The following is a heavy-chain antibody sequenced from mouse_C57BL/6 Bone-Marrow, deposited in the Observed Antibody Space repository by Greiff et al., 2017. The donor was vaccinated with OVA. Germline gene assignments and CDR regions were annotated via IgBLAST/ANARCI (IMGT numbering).Heavy chain of an antibody. CDR3: ARHGDYGSFFDY. V-gene: IGHV5-6*01. D-gene: IGHD1-1*01. CDR1: GFTFSSYG. J-gene: IGHJ2*01. CDR2: ISSDGSYT. Sequence: EVQLVESGGDLVKPGGSLKLSCAASGFTFSSYGMSWVRQTPDQRLEWVATISSDGSYTYYPTSVKGRFTISTDTATNTLYLQLSRLKTGDTAMYYGARHGDYGSFFDYWGQGTTLTVSS.